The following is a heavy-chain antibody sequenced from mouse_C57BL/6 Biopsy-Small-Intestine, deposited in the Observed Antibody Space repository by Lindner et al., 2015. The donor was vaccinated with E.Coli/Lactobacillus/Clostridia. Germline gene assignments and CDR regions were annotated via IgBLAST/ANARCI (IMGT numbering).Heavy chain of an antibody. Sequence: VQLQESGPELMKPGASVKLSCEATGYTFTGYWIDWVKQRPGHGLEWIGEILPGSDDTNFNEKFKGKASFTAVTSSNTAYMQLSSLTTEDSAIYFCVRRPFDYWGQGTTLTVSS. CDR1: GYTFTGYW. CDR3: VRRPFDY. V-gene: IGHV1-9*01. CDR2: ILPGSDDT. J-gene: IGHJ2*01.